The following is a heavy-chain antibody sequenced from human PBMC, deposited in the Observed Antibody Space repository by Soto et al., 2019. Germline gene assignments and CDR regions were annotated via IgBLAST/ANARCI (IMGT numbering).Heavy chain of an antibody. J-gene: IGHJ3*02. CDR1: GFSFGSHG. D-gene: IGHD3-3*01. V-gene: IGHV3-33*01. CDR2: IWYDGSHQ. CDR3: ARVLDYDFGGDAFDI. Sequence: GGSLRLSCAASGFSFGSHGMHWVRQAPGKGLEWVAIIWYDGSHQYYADSVKGRFTISRDNSKKTVSLQMDSLRAEDTAVYYCARVLDYDFGGDAFDIWGQGTMVTVSS.